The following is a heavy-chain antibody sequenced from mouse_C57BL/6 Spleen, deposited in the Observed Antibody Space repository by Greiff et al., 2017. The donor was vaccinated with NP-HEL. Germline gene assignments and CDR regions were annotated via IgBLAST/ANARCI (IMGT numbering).Heavy chain of an antibody. D-gene: IGHD2-2*01. J-gene: IGHJ4*01. CDR3: ARIGRGSTMVTTGAMDY. V-gene: IGHV8-8*01. CDR1: GFSLSTFGMG. CDR2: IWWDDDK. Sequence: ESGPGILQPSQTLSLTCSFSGFSLSTFGMGVGWIRQPSGKGLEWLAHIWWDDDKYYNPALKRRLTLSKDTSKNQVFLKIANVDTADTATYYCARIGRGSTMVTTGAMDYWGQGTSVTVSS.